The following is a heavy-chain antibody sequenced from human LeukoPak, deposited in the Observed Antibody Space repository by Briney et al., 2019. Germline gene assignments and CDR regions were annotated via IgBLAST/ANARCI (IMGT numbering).Heavy chain of an antibody. V-gene: IGHV3-30-3*01. CDR1: GFTFSSYA. J-gene: IGHJ4*02. D-gene: IGHD3-10*01. CDR2: ISYDGSNK. CDR3: ARDGYYGSGSYLYYFEY. Sequence: GGSLRLSCAASGFTFSSYAMHWVRQAPGKGLEWVVVISYDGSNKYYAESVKGRSTISRDNSKNTLYLQMNSLRAEDTAVYYCARDGYYGSGSYLYYFEYWGQGTLVTVSS.